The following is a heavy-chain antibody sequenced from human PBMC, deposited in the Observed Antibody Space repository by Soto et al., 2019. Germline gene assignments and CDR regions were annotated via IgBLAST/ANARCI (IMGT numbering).Heavy chain of an antibody. CDR1: GGSISSYY. D-gene: IGHD1-7*01. CDR2: IYYSGST. V-gene: IGHV4-59*01. Sequence: PSETLSLTCTVSGGSISSYYWSWIRQPPGKGLEWIGYIYYSGSTNYNPSLKSRVTISVDTSKNQFSLKLSSVTAADTAVYYCARGFPGTKTGYYYYYMAVWGKGTTVTVSS. CDR3: ARGFPGTKTGYYYYYMAV. J-gene: IGHJ6*03.